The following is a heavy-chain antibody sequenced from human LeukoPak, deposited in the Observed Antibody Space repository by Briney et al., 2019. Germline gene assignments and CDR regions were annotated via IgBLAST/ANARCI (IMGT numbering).Heavy chain of an antibody. CDR1: GFSFSIHA. Sequence: GGSLRLSCAASGFSFSIHAMHWVRQAPGKGLEYVSAITGDGGYTYYANSVKGRFTISRDNSKKTLYLQMGSLRADDMAVYYCARVSTNDRRNAFDIWGQGTMVTVSS. J-gene: IGHJ3*02. D-gene: IGHD2-8*01. CDR2: ITGDGGYT. V-gene: IGHV3-64*01. CDR3: ARVSTNDRRNAFDI.